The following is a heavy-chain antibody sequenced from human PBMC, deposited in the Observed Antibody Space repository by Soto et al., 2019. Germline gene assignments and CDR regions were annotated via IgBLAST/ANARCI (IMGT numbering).Heavy chain of an antibody. D-gene: IGHD6-6*01. V-gene: IGHV1-69*01. J-gene: IGHJ6*02. Sequence: QVQLVQSGAEVKKPGSSVKVSCKASGGTFSSYAISWVRQAPGQGLEWMGGIIPIFGTANYAQKFQGRVTITADESTSTAYMELSSLRSEDTAVYYCATLTGSSSPPAGRQLYYYSGMDVWGQGTTVTVSS. CDR3: ATLTGSSSPPAGRQLYYYSGMDV. CDR2: IIPIFGTA. CDR1: GGTFSSYA.